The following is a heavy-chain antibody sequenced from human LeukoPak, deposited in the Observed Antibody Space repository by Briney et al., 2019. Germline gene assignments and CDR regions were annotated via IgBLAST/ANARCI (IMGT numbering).Heavy chain of an antibody. D-gene: IGHD6-19*01. J-gene: IGHJ4*02. CDR2: ISSSSSTI. Sequence: GGSLRLSCAASGFTFSSYEMNWVRQAPGKGLEWVSYISSSSSTIYYADSVKGRFTISRDNAKNSLYLQMNSLRAEDTAVYYCAREFSSGWYLGLDYWGQGTLVTVSS. CDR3: AREFSSGWYLGLDY. CDR1: GFTFSSYE. V-gene: IGHV3-48*01.